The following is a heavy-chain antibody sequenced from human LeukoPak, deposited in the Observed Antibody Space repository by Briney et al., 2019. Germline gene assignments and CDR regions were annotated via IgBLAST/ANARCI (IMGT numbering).Heavy chain of an antibody. CDR2: ISNDERNK. CDR3: AKDISTYYYDSSGYSYFDY. V-gene: IGHV3-30*04. CDR1: GFTFHNFA. D-gene: IGHD3-22*01. J-gene: IGHJ4*02. Sequence: GGSLRLSCVASGFTFHNFAMHWVRQAPGRGLEWVAVISNDERNKYYTDSVKGRFTISRDNSKNTVYLQMNSLRAEDTAVYYCAKDISTYYYDSSGYSYFDYWGQGTLVTVSS.